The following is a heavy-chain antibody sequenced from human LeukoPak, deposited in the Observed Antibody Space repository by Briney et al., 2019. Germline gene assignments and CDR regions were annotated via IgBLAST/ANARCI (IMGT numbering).Heavy chain of an antibody. V-gene: IGHV3-23*01. CDR3: ARGTFYYDSSDYAFDY. D-gene: IGHD3-22*01. Sequence: GGSLRLSCAASGFTFSSYAMSWVRQAPGKGLEWVSAIRDSGSSTHYADSVKGRFTISRDNSKNTLYLQMNNLRAEDTAVYYCARGTFYYDSSDYAFDYWGQGTLATVSS. J-gene: IGHJ4*02. CDR2: IRDSGSST. CDR1: GFTFSSYA.